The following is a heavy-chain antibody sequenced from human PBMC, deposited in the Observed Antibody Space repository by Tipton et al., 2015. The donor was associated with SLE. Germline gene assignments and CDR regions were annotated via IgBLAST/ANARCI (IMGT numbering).Heavy chain of an antibody. CDR2: IIAIFGTA. CDR1: GGTFSSYA. D-gene: IGHD3-3*01. Sequence: QLVQSGAEVKKPGSSVKVSCKASGGTFSSYAFSWVRQAPGQGLEWMGGIIAIFGTADYAQKFQGRVTITTDESTSTAYMELSSLRDEDTAVYYWARGPYYEFWGGLTDGRQAFDIWGQGTMVPVPS. J-gene: IGHJ3*02. CDR3: ARGPYYEFWGGLTDGRQAFDI. V-gene: IGHV1-69*05.